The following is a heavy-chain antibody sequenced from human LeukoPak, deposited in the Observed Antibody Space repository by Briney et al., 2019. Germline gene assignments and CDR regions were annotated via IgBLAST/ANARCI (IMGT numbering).Heavy chain of an antibody. V-gene: IGHV4-59*08. J-gene: IGHJ2*01. CDR1: GGSISSYY. D-gene: IGHD1-26*01. CDR3: ARYSGSYYLWWYFDL. Sequence: SETLSLTCTVSGGSISSYYWSWIRQPPGKGLEWIGYIYYSGSTNYNPSLKSRVTISVDTSKNQFPLKLSSVTAADTAVYYCARYSGSYYLWWYFDLWGRGTLVTVSS. CDR2: IYYSGST.